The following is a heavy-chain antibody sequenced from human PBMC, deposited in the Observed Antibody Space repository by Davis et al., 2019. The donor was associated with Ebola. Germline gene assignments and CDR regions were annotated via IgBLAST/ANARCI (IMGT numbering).Heavy chain of an antibody. V-gene: IGHV3-7*01. J-gene: IGHJ4*02. CDR2: IKEDGSDE. Sequence: PGGSLRLSCSASGFSFSSYWMSWVRQAPGKGPEWVANIKEDGSDEYYGDSVRGRVTISRDNAKNLLYLQMNSLRVEDTAVYYCARDKSVAGGGQKYWGQGTLVIVSS. CDR1: GFSFSSYW. CDR3: ARDKSVAGGGQKY. D-gene: IGHD6-13*01.